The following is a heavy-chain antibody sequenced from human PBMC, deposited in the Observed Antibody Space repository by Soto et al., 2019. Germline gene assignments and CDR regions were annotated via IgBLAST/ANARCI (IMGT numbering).Heavy chain of an antibody. CDR1: GCTFSSYW. J-gene: IGHJ4*02. Sequence: AGGSLRLSCAASGCTFSSYWMHWVRQAPGKGLVWVSRINSDGSSTSYADSVKGRFTISRGNAKNTLYLQMNSLRAEDTAVYYCVRTSLVVAAATREDYWGQGTLVTVSS. CDR3: VRTSLVVAAATREDY. V-gene: IGHV3-74*01. D-gene: IGHD2-15*01. CDR2: INSDGSST.